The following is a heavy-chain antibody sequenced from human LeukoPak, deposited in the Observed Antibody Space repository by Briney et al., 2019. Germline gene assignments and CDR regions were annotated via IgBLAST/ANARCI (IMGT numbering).Heavy chain of an antibody. J-gene: IGHJ4*02. CDR2: ISGSGGST. D-gene: IGHD3-9*01. CDR3: AKGGPILTGYFLGDY. Sequence: PGGSLRLSCAASGFTFSSYGMSWVRQAPGKGLEWVSAISGSGGSTYYADSVKGRFTISRDNSKNTLYLQMNSLRAEDTAVYYCAKGGPILTGYFLGDYWGQGTLVTVSS. CDR1: GFTFSSYG. V-gene: IGHV3-23*01.